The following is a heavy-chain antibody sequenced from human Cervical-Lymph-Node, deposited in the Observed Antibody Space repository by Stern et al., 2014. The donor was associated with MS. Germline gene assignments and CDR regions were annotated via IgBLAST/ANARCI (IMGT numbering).Heavy chain of an antibody. J-gene: IGHJ4*02. Sequence: AQLVESGGGVVQPGTSLRLSCAASGFTFSRYGMHWVRQDPGKGLEWSALAWDDGSPDYFTNSVKGRFTIFRDNSKNTLSLQMNSLTSEDTAVYYCARGHIPYAYNYLFNYWGQGTLVTVSS. CDR2: AWDDGSPD. D-gene: IGHD5-24*01. CDR3: ARGHIPYAYNYLFNY. CDR1: GFTFSRYG. V-gene: IGHV3-33*01.